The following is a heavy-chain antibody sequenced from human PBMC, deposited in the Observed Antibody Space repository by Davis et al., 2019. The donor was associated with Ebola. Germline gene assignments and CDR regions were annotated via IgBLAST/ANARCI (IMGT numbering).Heavy chain of an antibody. Sequence: PGGSLRLSCAVYGGSFSGYYWSWIRQPPGKGLEWIGEINHSGSTNYNPSLKSRVTISVDTSKDQFSLKLSSVTAADTAVYYCARDTTVTTNYGMDVWGQGTTVTVSS. D-gene: IGHD4-17*01. V-gene: IGHV4-34*01. CDR1: GGSFSGYY. J-gene: IGHJ6*02. CDR3: ARDTTVTTNYGMDV. CDR2: INHSGST.